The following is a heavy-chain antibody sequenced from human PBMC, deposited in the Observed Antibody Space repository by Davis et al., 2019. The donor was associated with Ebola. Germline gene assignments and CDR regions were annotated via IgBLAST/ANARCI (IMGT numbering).Heavy chain of an antibody. CDR3: ARRSSQALD. D-gene: IGHD1-1*01. CDR1: GFTFSSYL. Sequence: GESLKISCAASGFTFSSYLMSWVCQAPGKGLEWVANIKQDGSEKYYVDSVKGRFTISRDNAKNSLYLQMNSLKTEDTAVYYCARRSSQALDWGQGTLVTVSS. V-gene: IGHV3-7*01. J-gene: IGHJ4*02. CDR2: IKQDGSEK.